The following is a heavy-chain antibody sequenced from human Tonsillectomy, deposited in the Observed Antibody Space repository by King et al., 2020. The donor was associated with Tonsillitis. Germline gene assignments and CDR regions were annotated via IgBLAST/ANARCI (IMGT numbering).Heavy chain of an antibody. V-gene: IGHV1-18*01. Sequence: QVQLVQSGAEVKKPGASVNVSCKASGYTFTSYGISWVRQAPGQGLEWMGWISGYNGYTNYAQKLQGRVTMTTDTSTGTAYMELRRLRSDDTAVYYCARDRHDLLTGRLFTWFDPWGQGTLVTVSS. D-gene: IGHD3-9*01. J-gene: IGHJ5*02. CDR1: GYTFTSYG. CDR2: ISGYNGYT. CDR3: ARDRHDLLTGRLFTWFDP.